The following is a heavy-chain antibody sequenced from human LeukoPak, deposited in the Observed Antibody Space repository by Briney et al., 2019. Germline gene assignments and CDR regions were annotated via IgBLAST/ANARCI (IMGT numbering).Heavy chain of an antibody. J-gene: IGHJ4*02. V-gene: IGHV3-30*04. CDR3: ARDGIRGVMPYYFDY. D-gene: IGHD3-10*01. CDR1: GFTFSSYA. CDR2: ISYDGSNK. Sequence: QPGGSLRLSCAASGFTFSSYAMHWVRQAPGKGLEWVAVISYDGSNKYYADSVKGRFTISRDNSKNTLYLQMNSLRAEDTAVYYCARDGIRGVMPYYFDYWGQGTLVTVSS.